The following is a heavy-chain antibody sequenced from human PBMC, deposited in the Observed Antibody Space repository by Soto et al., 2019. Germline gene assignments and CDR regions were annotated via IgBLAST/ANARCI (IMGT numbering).Heavy chain of an antibody. CDR2: ISFSDGGT. Sequence: EEQLLESGGGLIQPGGSLRLACEAPGFTFSSYAMTWVRQAPGKGLEWVSSISFSDGGTYYADSVKGRLTISRDNSKNTLFLQMNSLRVEDTAVYYCVKDDRILGRRYFDLWGRGTLVTVSS. CDR1: GFTFSSYA. J-gene: IGHJ2*01. D-gene: IGHD2-15*01. CDR3: VKDDRILGRRYFDL. V-gene: IGHV3-23*01.